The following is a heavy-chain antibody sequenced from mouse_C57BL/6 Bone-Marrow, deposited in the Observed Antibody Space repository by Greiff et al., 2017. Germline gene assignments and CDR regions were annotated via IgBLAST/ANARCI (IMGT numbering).Heavy chain of an antibody. CDR1: GYSITSGYY. CDR3: AIMVTSYFDY. V-gene: IGHV3-6*01. Sequence: EVQVVESGPGLVKPSQSLSLTCSVTGYSITSGYYWNWIRQFPGNKLERMGYISYDGSNNYNPSLKNRISITRDTSKNQFFLKLNSVTTEDTATYYCAIMVTSYFDYWGQGTTLTVSS. J-gene: IGHJ2*01. CDR2: ISYDGSN. D-gene: IGHD2-2*01.